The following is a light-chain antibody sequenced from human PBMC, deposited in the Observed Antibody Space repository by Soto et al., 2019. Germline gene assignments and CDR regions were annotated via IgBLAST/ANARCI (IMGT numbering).Light chain of an antibody. CDR1: QSISTY. CDR3: QQSSSGPFT. J-gene: IGKJ2*01. Sequence: DLPMTQSPDSLSASVGDRVTITCRASQSISTYLHWYQQKPGKAPKLLVHSVSNLQSGVPSRFTGSGSGTDFTLTISSLQPEDFATYFCQQSSSGPFTFGQGTKLEI. V-gene: IGKV1-39*01. CDR2: SVS.